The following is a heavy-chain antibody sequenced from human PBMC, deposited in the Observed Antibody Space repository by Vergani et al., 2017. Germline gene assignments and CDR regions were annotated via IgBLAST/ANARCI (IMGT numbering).Heavy chain of an antibody. CDR3: ARGEYGILTGYRY. V-gene: IGHV1-46*03. CDR1: GYTFSNYY. CDR2: INPSGGHT. Sequence: QVPVVQSGAVVKKSGASVKVFCKPSGYTFSNYYMHWVRQAPGQGLEWMGIINPSGGHTYYAQKFQRRVNMTRDTSESTVYMELSSLRSEDTAIYYWARGEYGILTGYRYWGQGTLVTVSA. D-gene: IGHD3-9*01. J-gene: IGHJ4*02.